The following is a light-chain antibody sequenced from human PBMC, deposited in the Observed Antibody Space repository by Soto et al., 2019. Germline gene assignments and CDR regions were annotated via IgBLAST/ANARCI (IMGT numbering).Light chain of an antibody. Sequence: QSVLTQPPSASGTPGQRVTISCSGSSSNIGGNAVNWYQQLPGTTPKLLIYSNNQRTSRVPDRFSGSKSGTSASLAISCLQSHDHAAYYCAAWDDSLSGYVFGTGTQLTVL. CDR2: SNN. V-gene: IGLV1-44*01. J-gene: IGLJ1*01. CDR1: SSNIGGNA. CDR3: AAWDDSLSGYV.